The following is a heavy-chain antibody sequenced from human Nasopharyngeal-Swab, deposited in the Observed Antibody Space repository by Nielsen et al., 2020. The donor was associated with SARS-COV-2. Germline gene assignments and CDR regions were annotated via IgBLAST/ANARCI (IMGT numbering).Heavy chain of an antibody. J-gene: IGHJ4*02. D-gene: IGHD3-22*01. CDR1: GFTFGDYA. V-gene: IGHV3-49*04. CDR2: IRSKAYGGTT. Sequence: GASLKISCTASGFTFGDYAMSWVRQAPGKGLEWVGFIRSKAYGGTTEYAASVKGRFTISRDDSKSIAYLQMNSLKTEDTAVYYCTRGRSYYDSSGYLDYWGQGTLVTVSS. CDR3: TRGRSYYDSSGYLDY.